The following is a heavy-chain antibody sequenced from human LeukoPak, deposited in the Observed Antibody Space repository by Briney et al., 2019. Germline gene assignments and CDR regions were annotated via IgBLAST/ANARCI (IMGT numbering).Heavy chain of an antibody. CDR1: GFNVSINY. J-gene: IGHJ4*02. CDR2: VYSGGST. D-gene: IGHD2-21*02. Sequence: GGSLRLSCAASGFNVSINYMSWVRQAPGKGLEWVSGVYSGGSTYYADSVKGRFTLSRDNARNTLYLQMNSLRVDDTAVYYCARVEDVVVTASLDYWGQGALVTVSS. V-gene: IGHV3-66*01. CDR3: ARVEDVVVTASLDY.